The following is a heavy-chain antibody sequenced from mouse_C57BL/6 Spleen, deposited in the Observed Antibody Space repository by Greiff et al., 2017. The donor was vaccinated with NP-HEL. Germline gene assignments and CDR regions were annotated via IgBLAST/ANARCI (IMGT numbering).Heavy chain of an antibody. J-gene: IGHJ4*01. Sequence: VQLQESGPELVKPGASVKISCKASGYAFSSSWMNWVKQRPGKGLEWIGRIYPGDGDTNYNGKFKGKATLTADKSSSTAYMQLSSLTSEDSAVYFCARDPLFYYDYPYAMDYWGQGTSVTVSS. V-gene: IGHV1-82*01. CDR1: GYAFSSSW. CDR3: ARDPLFYYDYPYAMDY. CDR2: IYPGDGDT. D-gene: IGHD2-4*01.